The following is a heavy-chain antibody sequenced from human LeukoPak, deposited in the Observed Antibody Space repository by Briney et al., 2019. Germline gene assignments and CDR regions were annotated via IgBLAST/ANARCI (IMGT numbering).Heavy chain of an antibody. V-gene: IGHV1-46*01. CDR2: INPSGGST. Sequence: ASVKVSYKASGYTFTSYYMHWVRQAPGQGLEWMGMINPSGGSTSYAQKFQGRVTMTRDMSTSTVYMELSSLRSEDTAVYYCARGYCSSTSCYEPYYYYYYMDVWGKGTTVTVSS. D-gene: IGHD2-2*01. J-gene: IGHJ6*03. CDR3: ARGYCSSTSCYEPYYYYYYMDV. CDR1: GYTFTSYY.